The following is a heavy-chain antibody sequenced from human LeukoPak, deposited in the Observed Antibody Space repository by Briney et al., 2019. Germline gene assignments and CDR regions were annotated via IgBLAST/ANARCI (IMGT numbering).Heavy chain of an antibody. CDR3: ARDLIAVRPGWFDP. J-gene: IGHJ5*02. V-gene: IGHV1-18*01. CDR1: GYTFTTYG. CDR2: ISAYNGNT. Sequence: GASVKVSCKASGYTFTTYGISWVRLAPGQGLEWMGWISAYNGNTNYAQQFQGRVTMTTDTSTSTAYMELRSLRSDDTAVYYCARDLIAVRPGWFDPWGQGSLVTVSS. D-gene: IGHD6-6*01.